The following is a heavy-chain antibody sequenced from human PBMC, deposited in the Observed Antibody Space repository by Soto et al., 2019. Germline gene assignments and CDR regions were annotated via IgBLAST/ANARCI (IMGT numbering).Heavy chain of an antibody. V-gene: IGHV3-33*01. CDR3: AREWEIAAAGNRNWFDP. J-gene: IGHJ5*02. Sequence: QVQLVESGGGVVQPGRSLRLSCAASGFTFSSYGMHWVRQAPGKGLEWVAVIWYDGSNKYYADSVKGRFTISRDNSKNTMDLQMNSVRAEDTVVYYCAREWEIAAAGNRNWFDPWGQGTLVTVSS. CDR1: GFTFSSYG. CDR2: IWYDGSNK. D-gene: IGHD6-13*01.